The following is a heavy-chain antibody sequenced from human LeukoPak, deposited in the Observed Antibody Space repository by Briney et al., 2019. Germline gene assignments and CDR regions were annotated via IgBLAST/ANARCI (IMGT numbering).Heavy chain of an antibody. CDR1: GFAFSNDW. D-gene: IGHD3-3*01. CDR3: TTQRPDFH. V-gene: IGHV3-15*01. CDR2: IKSKKDGGTT. Sequence: GGSLRLSCAASGFAFSNDWMSWVGQAPGKGVEWVGRIKSKKDGGTTDYAAPVKGRFTISRDDSKETLYLQMNSLKSEDTAVYYCTTQRPDFHWGQGTLVTVSS. J-gene: IGHJ4*02.